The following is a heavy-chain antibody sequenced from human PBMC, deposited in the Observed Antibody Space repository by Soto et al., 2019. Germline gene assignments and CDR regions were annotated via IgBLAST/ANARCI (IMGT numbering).Heavy chain of an antibody. D-gene: IGHD2-21*02. CDR2: IIPIFGTA. CDR3: ARDTIVVVTAMVYYYGMDV. Sequence: GASVKVSCKASGGTFSSYAISWVRQAPGQGLEWMGGIIPIFGTANYAQKFQGRVTITADESTSTAYMELSSLRSEDTAVYYCARDTIVVVTAMVYYYGMDVWGQGTAVTVSS. CDR1: GGTFSSYA. V-gene: IGHV1-69*13. J-gene: IGHJ6*02.